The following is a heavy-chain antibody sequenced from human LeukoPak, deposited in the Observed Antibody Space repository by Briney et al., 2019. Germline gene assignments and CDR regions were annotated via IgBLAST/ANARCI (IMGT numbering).Heavy chain of an antibody. CDR3: ARGYHYDSSGPDY. J-gene: IGHJ4*02. D-gene: IGHD3-22*01. Sequence: SETLSLTCAVYGGSFSGYYWSWIRQPPGKGLEWIGEINHSGSTNYNPSLKSRVTMPVDTSKNQFSLKLSSVTAADTAVYYCARGYHYDSSGPDYWGQGTLVTVSS. CDR2: INHSGST. CDR1: GGSFSGYY. V-gene: IGHV4-34*01.